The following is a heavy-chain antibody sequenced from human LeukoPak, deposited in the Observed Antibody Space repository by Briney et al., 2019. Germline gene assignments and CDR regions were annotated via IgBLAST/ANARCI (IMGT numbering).Heavy chain of an antibody. CDR3: AREAGSYYALWARQGDY. D-gene: IGHD1-26*01. CDR2: IIPILGIA. CDR1: GGTFSSYA. V-gene: IGHV1-69*04. Sequence: SVKVSCKASGGTFSSYAISWVRQAPGQGLEWMGRIIPILGIANYAQKFQGRVTITADKSTSSAYMELSSLRSEDTAVYYCAREAGSYYALWARQGDYWGQGTLVTVSS. J-gene: IGHJ4*02.